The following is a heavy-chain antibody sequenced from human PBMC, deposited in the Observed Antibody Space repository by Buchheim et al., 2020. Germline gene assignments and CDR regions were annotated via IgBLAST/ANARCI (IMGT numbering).Heavy chain of an antibody. CDR2: INSDGSST. CDR1: GFTFSSYW. Sequence: EVQLVESGGGLVQPGGSLRLSCATSGFTFSSYWKHWVRQAPGKGLVWVSRINSDGSSTSHADSVKGRFSISRDNAKNTLYMQMNSLRAEDTAVYYCARGGPSYYYDRSAYSSDGDYWGQGTL. CDR3: ARGGPSYYYDRSAYSSDGDY. D-gene: IGHD3-22*01. J-gene: IGHJ4*02. V-gene: IGHV3-74*01.